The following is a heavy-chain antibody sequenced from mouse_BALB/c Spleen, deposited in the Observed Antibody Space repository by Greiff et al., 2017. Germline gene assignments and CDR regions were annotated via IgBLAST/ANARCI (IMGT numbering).Heavy chain of an antibody. Sequence: EVKLVESGGGLVQPGGSLRLSCATSGFTFTDYYMSWVRQPPGKALEWLGFIRNKANGYTTEYSASVKGRFTISRDNSQSILYLQMNTLRAEDSATYYCARNLVYDGSSYDAMDYWGQGTSVTVSS. J-gene: IGHJ4*01. CDR2: IRNKANGYTT. D-gene: IGHD1-1*01. CDR3: ARNLVYDGSSYDAMDY. CDR1: GFTFTDYY. V-gene: IGHV7-3*02.